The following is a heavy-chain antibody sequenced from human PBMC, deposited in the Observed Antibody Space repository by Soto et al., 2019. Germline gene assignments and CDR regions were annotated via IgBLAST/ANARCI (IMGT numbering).Heavy chain of an antibody. V-gene: IGHV1-3*01. D-gene: IGHD3-10*02. CDR1: GYTFTSYA. Sequence: GPSVKVSCKASGYTFTSYAMHWVRQAPGQRLEWMGWINAGNGNTKYSQKFQGRVTITRDTSASTAYMELSSLRSDDTTVYYCARGPLNVGFYYFDYWGQGTQVTVSS. CDR3: ARGPLNVGFYYFDY. J-gene: IGHJ4*02. CDR2: INAGNGNT.